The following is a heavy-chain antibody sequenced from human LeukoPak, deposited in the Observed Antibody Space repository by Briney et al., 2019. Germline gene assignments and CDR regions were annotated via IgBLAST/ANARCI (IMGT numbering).Heavy chain of an antibody. D-gene: IGHD5-12*01. J-gene: IGHJ4*02. CDR1: GYTFTSYY. Sequence: GASVKVSCKASGYTFTSYYMHWVRQAPGQGLEWMGWINPNSGGTNYAQKFQGRVTMTRDTSISTAYMELSRLRSDDTAVYYCAREPRYSGYEWDFDCWGQGTLVTVSS. CDR3: AREPRYSGYEWDFDC. CDR2: INPNSGGT. V-gene: IGHV1-2*02.